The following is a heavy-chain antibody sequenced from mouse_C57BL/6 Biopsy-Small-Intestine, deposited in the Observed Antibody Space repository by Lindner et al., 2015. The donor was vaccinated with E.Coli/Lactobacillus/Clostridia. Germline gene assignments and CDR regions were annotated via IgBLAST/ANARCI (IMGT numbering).Heavy chain of an antibody. CDR3: ASSRIFGVVIQLVPTP. V-gene: IGHV1-83*01. D-gene: IGHD2-2*01. Sequence: SVKVSCKVSGYTLIELSMHWVRQAPGKGLEWMGGFDPGDDKTIYAQKFQGRITMTEDISTDTAYMELSSLRSEGTAVYYCASSRIFGVVIQLVPTPWGQGTLVTVSS. J-gene: IGHJ4*01. CDR2: FDPGDDKT. CDR1: GYTLIELS.